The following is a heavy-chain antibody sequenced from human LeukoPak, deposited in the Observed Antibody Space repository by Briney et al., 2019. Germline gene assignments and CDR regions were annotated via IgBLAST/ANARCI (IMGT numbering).Heavy chain of an antibody. V-gene: IGHV3-48*04. D-gene: IGHD3-10*01. CDR1: GFPFSKYS. J-gene: IGHJ2*01. CDR2: ISSSSSTI. CDR3: AKDIVRFGELSPRYFDL. Sequence: PGGSLRLSCAASGFPFSKYSMNWVRQAPGKGLQCVSYISSSSSTIYYADSVKGRFTISRDNAKNSLYLQMNSLRAEDTALYYCAKDIVRFGELSPRYFDLWGRGTLVTVSS.